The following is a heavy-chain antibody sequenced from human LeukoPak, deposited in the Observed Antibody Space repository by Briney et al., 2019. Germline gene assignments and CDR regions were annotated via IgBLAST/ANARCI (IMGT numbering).Heavy chain of an antibody. Sequence: SETLSLTCSVYGGSFSDYFWSWIRQSPGKGLEWIGENDDGGNTNYNPSLISRVIVSMEKSKKQFSLVMRSVTAADTAVYYCARFSRITWGDWGDAFDIWGQGTTVIVSS. D-gene: IGHD2-21*02. V-gene: IGHV4-34*01. CDR1: GGSFSDYF. CDR3: ARFSRITWGDWGDAFDI. CDR2: NDDGGNT. J-gene: IGHJ3*02.